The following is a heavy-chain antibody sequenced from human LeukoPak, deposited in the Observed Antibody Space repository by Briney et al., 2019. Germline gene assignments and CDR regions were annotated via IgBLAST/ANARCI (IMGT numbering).Heavy chain of an antibody. V-gene: IGHV3-21*01. CDR3: AREGADYDFWSGYSEFDY. Sequence: GGSLRLSCAASGFTFSSYSMNWVRQAPGKGLEWVSSISSSSNHIYYADSVKGRLTISRDNAKNSLYLQMNSLRAEDTAVYYCAREGADYDFWSGYSEFDYWGQGTLVTVSS. CDR2: ISSSSNHI. J-gene: IGHJ4*02. CDR1: GFTFSSYS. D-gene: IGHD3-3*01.